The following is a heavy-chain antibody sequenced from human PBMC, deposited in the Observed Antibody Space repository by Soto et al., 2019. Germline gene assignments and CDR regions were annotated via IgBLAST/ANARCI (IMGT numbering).Heavy chain of an antibody. CDR1: GFTFSSYW. D-gene: IGHD6-6*01. J-gene: IGHJ3*02. Sequence: GGSLRLSCAASGFTFSSYWMSWVRQAPGKGLEWVANIKQDGSEKYYVDSVKGRFTISRDNAKNSLYLQMNSLRAEDTAVYYCARDIAARPGDAFDIWGQGTMVTVSS. V-gene: IGHV3-7*05. CDR2: IKQDGSEK. CDR3: ARDIAARPGDAFDI.